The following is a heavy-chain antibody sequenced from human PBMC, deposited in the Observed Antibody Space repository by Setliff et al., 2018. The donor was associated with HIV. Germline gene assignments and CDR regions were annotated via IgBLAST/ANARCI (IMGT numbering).Heavy chain of an antibody. V-gene: IGHV4-34*01. CDR1: GGSFSDYY. Sequence: SETLSLTCAVYGGSFSDYYWTWIRQSPGKGPQWIGSIYYRGSTYYNPSLKSRVTISVDTSKNQFSLKLRSVTAADTALYYCARGRYRSRWYASDHYYIDVWGKGTTVTVSS. CDR2: IYYRGST. CDR3: ARGRYRSRWYASDHYYIDV. D-gene: IGHD6-13*01. J-gene: IGHJ6*03.